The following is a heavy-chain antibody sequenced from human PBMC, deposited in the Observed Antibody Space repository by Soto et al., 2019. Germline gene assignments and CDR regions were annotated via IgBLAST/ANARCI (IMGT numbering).Heavy chain of an antibody. V-gene: IGHV4-34*01. CDR2: INPSGST. Sequence: SETLSLTCAVYGGSYSGYYWSWIRQPPGKGLEWIGEINPSGSTNYNPSLKSRVTISVDTSKNQFSLKLSSVTAADTAVYYCARGHILPGYYYYYGMDVWGQGNTVT. D-gene: IGHD3-9*01. J-gene: IGHJ6*02. CDR3: ARGHILPGYYYYYGMDV. CDR1: GGSYSGYY.